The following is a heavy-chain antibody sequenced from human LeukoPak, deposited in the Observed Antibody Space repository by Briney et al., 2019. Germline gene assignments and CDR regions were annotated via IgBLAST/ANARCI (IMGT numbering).Heavy chain of an antibody. Sequence: PGGSPRLSCAASGFTFSSYWMSWVRQAPGKGLEWVANIKQDGSEKYYVDSVKGRFTISRDNAKNSLYLQMNSLRAEDTAVYYCARDQRITIFGVVKNSIDYWGQGTLVTVSS. CDR1: GFTFSSYW. D-gene: IGHD3-3*01. CDR3: ARDQRITIFGVVKNSIDY. V-gene: IGHV3-7*01. CDR2: IKQDGSEK. J-gene: IGHJ4*02.